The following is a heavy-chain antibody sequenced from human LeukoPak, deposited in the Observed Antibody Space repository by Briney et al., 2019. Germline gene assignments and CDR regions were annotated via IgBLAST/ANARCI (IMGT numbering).Heavy chain of an antibody. CDR2: IYYSGST. V-gene: IGHV4-59*01. CDR3: ARGGRDGYNYLDY. J-gene: IGHJ4*02. Sequence: SETLSLTCTVSGGSISSYYWSWIRQPPGKGLEWIGYIYYSGSTNYNPPLKSRVTISVDTSKNQFSLKLSSVTAADTAVYYCARGGRDGYNYLDYWGQGTLVTVSS. D-gene: IGHD5-24*01. CDR1: GGSISSYY.